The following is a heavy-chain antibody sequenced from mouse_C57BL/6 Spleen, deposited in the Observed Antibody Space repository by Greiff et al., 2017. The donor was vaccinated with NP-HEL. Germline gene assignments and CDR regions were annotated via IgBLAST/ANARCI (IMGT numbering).Heavy chain of an antibody. J-gene: IGHJ4*01. V-gene: IGHV14-1*01. CDR3: TILRITTVVGDYAMDY. CDR2: IDPEDGDT. CDR1: GFNIKDYY. Sequence: EVQLQQSGAELVRPGASVKLSCTASGFNIKDYYMHWVKQRPEQGLEWIGRIDPEDGDTEYAPKFQGKATMTADTSSNTAYLQLSSLTSEDTAVYYCTILRITTVVGDYAMDYWGQGTSVTVSS. D-gene: IGHD1-1*01.